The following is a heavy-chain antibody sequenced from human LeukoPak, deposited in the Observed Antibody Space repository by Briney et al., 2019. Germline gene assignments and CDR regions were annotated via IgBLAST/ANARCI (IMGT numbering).Heavy chain of an antibody. CDR3: ARELVATTDVFDY. CDR1: GFTFSTYA. CDR2: ISGSGGST. D-gene: IGHD5-12*01. V-gene: IGHV3-23*01. J-gene: IGHJ4*02. Sequence: GGSLRLSCAASGFTFSTYAMSWVRQAPGKGLEWVSAISGSGGSTNYADSVKGRVTVSRDNSKSTLYLQMNSLRAEDTAVYYCARELVATTDVFDYWGQGTLVTVSS.